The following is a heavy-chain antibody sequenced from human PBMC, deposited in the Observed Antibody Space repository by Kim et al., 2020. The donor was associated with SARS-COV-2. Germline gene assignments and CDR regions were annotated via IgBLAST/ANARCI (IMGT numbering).Heavy chain of an antibody. J-gene: IGHJ4*02. D-gene: IGHD3-3*01. V-gene: IGHV3-23*01. Sequence: DAVKGLFTISRDNSKTTLYLQMTSLRAEDTAVYYCAKDPFYDFWSGYYFDYWGQGTLVTVSS. CDR3: AKDPFYDFWSGYYFDY.